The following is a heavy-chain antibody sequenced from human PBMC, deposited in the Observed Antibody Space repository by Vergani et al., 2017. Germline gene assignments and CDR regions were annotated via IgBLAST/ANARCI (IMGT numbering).Heavy chain of an antibody. CDR1: GFALNRHA. Sequence: VQLVESGGGVVQPGTSLRLSCVVSGFALNRHAMYWVRQAPGKGLEWVSAISGSGDSTYYADSVKGRFSISRDNSRYTLHLQLSSLRAEDTGVYYCANGTYYSDSRNFHFTGGWFDPWGQGTLVTVSS. CDR3: ANGTYYSDSRNFHFTGGWFDP. V-gene: IGHV3-23*04. CDR2: ISGSGDST. J-gene: IGHJ5*02. D-gene: IGHD3-10*01.